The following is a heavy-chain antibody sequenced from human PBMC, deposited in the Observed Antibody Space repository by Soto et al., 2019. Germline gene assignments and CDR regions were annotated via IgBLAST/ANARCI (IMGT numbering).Heavy chain of an antibody. CDR3: ARGACSGGSCYSWNQYFDY. CDR2: ISSSSSTI. CDR1: GFTFSTYS. J-gene: IGHJ4*02. V-gene: IGHV3-48*01. D-gene: IGHD2-15*01. Sequence: EVQLVDSGGGLVQPGGSLRLSCAASGFTFSTYSMNWVRQAPGKGLEWVSYISSSSSTIYFADSVRGRFTISRDNAKNSLYLQMNSLRAEDTAVYYCARGACSGGSCYSWNQYFDYWGQGTRVTVSS.